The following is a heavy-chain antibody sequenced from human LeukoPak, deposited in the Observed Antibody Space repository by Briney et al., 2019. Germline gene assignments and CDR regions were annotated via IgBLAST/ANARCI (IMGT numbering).Heavy chain of an antibody. CDR1: GFTFTSYA. Sequence: GGSLRLSCAASGFTFTSYAMSWVRQAPGKGLEWGSAITGTGGSTYYAASVKGRFTVSRDNYKNTIYLQMSMLRAEDTAMYYCAKVRDTRDWYKDAFDIWGQGTRVTVSS. V-gene: IGHV3-23*01. CDR3: AKVRDTRDWYKDAFDI. J-gene: IGHJ3*02. D-gene: IGHD1-1*01. CDR2: ITGTGGST.